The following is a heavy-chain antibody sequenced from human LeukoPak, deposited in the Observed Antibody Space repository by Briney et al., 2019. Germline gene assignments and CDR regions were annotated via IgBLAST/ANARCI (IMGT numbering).Heavy chain of an antibody. CDR3: ARRGCGYNYFDY. CDR1: GGSISSGSYY. J-gene: IGHJ4*02. CDR2: IYYSGST. D-gene: IGHD2-21*01. Sequence: SETLSLTCTVSGGSISSGSYYWGWIRQPPGKGLEWIGSIYYSGSTYYNPSLKSRVTISVDTSKNQFSLKLSSVTAADTAVYYCARRGCGYNYFDYWGQGTLVTVSS. V-gene: IGHV4-39*01.